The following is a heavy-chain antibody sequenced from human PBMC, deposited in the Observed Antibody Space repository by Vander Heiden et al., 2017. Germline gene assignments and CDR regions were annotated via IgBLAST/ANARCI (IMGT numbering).Heavy chain of an antibody. Sequence: QVQLQESGPGLLKPSETLSLTCTVSRGSYHSGCHYWSWIRQPPGKGLEWIGHMYHSGGPNYNPTLKGRVTISVDTSKNQFSLKLTSMTAADTAVYYCAGVMVIGPYYFDYWGQGTLVTVSP. CDR2: MYHSGGP. J-gene: IGHJ4*02. D-gene: IGHD5-18*01. CDR3: AGVMVIGPYYFDY. CDR1: RGSYHSGCHY. V-gene: IGHV4-61*01.